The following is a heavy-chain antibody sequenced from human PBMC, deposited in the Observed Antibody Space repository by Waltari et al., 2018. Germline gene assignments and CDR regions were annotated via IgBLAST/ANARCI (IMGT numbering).Heavy chain of an antibody. CDR1: GDTFNDNY. J-gene: IGHJ3*01. CDR2: LDPEDGQA. D-gene: IGHD3-10*01. Sequence: EVQLLQSGAEVKKPGTPVQISCKVSGDTFNDNYLHWIQQAPGKGLQWMGLLDPEDGQAVYAEKFQGRVTMTADTSIHTAYMELTSLTSEDTAFYYCAAALGGGISASRPFHFWGQGTMITVSS. V-gene: IGHV1-69-2*01. CDR3: AAALGGGISASRPFHF.